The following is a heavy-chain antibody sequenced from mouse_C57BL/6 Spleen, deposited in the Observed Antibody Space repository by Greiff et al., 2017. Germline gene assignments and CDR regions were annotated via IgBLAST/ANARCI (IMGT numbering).Heavy chain of an antibody. J-gene: IGHJ4*01. CDR1: GYSFTDYN. CDR3: ARASRTMVTRAMDY. D-gene: IGHD2-2*01. CDR2: INPNYGTT. V-gene: IGHV1-39*01. Sequence: EVKLQESGPELVKPGASVKISCKASGYSFTDYNMNWVKQSNGKSLELIGVINPNYGTTSYNQKFKGKATLTVDQSSSTAYMQLNSLTSEDSAVYYCARASRTMVTRAMDYWGQGTSVTVSS.